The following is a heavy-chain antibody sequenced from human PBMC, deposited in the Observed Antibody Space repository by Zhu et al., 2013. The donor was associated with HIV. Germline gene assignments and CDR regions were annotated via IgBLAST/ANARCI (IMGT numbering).Heavy chain of an antibody. CDR2: INPVNGTT. CDR1: GYNFNNYF. J-gene: IGHJ1*01. D-gene: IGHD2-15*01. V-gene: IGHV1-2*02. Sequence: VQSGPEVKRPGASVTVSCTASGYNFNNYFINWVRQAPGQGPEWMGWINPVNGTTSYARNFQDRVAVTRATSFDTIYLFLSRLRPDDTATYFCARGLTRTLSLNNGRAAFDLWGQGTVLSVST. CDR3: ARGLTRTLSLNNGRAAFDL.